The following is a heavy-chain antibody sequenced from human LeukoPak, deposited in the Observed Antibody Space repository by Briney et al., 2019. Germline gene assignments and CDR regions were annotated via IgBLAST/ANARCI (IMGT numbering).Heavy chain of an antibody. CDR3: VRDSGLGLDAFDV. CDR2: TYYRSRWYN. CDR1: GDSISSTTAA. D-gene: IGHD3-10*01. Sequence: SQTLSLTCAISGDSISSTTAAWDWIRQSPSRGLEWRGRTYYRSRWYNEVAVHVQSRVTIKPDTSKNQFSLQMNSVTPEDTAVYYCVRDSGLGLDAFDVWGQGTMVTVSS. J-gene: IGHJ3*01. V-gene: IGHV6-1*01.